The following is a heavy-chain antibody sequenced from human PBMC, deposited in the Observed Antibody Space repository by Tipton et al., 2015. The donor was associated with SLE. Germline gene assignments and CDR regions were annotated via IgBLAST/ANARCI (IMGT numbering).Heavy chain of an antibody. V-gene: IGHV4-59*12. CDR2: VYYLGAT. CDR3: ARDPLGWFDP. D-gene: IGHD3-10*01. J-gene: IGHJ5*02. Sequence: TLSLTCTVSNGSINLYYWSWIRQSPGKGLEYIGHVYYLGATNYSPSFESRVAMSVDTSKNQFSLRLSSVTAADTAVYYCARDPLGWFDPWGQGTLVTVSS. CDR1: NGSINLYY.